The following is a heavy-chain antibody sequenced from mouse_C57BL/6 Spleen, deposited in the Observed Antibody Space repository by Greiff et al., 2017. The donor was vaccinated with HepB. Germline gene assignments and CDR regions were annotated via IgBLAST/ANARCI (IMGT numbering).Heavy chain of an antibody. CDR1: GYTFTSYG. CDR3: ARERYYGSGYYFDY. J-gene: IGHJ2*01. D-gene: IGHD1-1*01. V-gene: IGHV1-81*01. Sequence: QVQLQQSGAELARPGASVKLSCKASGYTFTSYGISWVKQRTGQGLEWIGEIYPRSGNTYYNEKFKGKATLTADKSSSTAYMELRSLTSEDSAVYFCARERYYGSGYYFDYWGQGTTLTVSS. CDR2: IYPRSGNT.